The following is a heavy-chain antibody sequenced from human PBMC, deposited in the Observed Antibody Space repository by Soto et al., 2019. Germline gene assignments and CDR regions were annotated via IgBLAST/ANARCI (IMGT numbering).Heavy chain of an antibody. D-gene: IGHD2-21*02. CDR3: ARGGHIAVVTASFDY. J-gene: IGHJ4*02. Sequence: ASVKVSCKPSGYTFNTYYLHWVPQAPGQALEWMGVIHPSGGGTTYAQKFLGRVTVTRDTSTSTVFMELSSLRSDDTAVYYCARGGHIAVVTASFDYWGQGTLVTVSS. CDR2: IHPSGGGT. V-gene: IGHV1-46*02. CDR1: GYTFNTYY.